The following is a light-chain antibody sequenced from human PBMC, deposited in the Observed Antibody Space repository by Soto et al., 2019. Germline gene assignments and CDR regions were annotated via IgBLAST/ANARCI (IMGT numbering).Light chain of an antibody. V-gene: IGKV3-20*01. CDR1: QSVSSSY. CDR2: GAS. J-gene: IGKJ4*01. CDR3: QQYGSSPPGLT. Sequence: EIVLTQSPCTLSLSPWERATLSCRARQSVSSSYLAWYQQKPGQTPRLLIYGASSRATGIPDRFSGSGSGTDFTLTISRLEPEDFAVYYCQQYGSSPPGLTFGGGTKVDIK.